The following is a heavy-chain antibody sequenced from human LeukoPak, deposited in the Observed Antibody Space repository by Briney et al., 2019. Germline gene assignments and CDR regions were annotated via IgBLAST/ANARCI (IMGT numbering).Heavy chain of an antibody. CDR3: ARVSPDCGGDCYYDY. J-gene: IGHJ4*02. CDR2: INSDGSST. D-gene: IGHD2-21*02. V-gene: IGHV3-74*01. Sequence: PGGSLRLSCAASGFTFSSYWMHWVRQAPGKGLVWVSRINSDGSSTSYANSVKGRFTISRDNAKNTLYLQMNSLRAEDTVVYYCARVSPDCGGDCYYDYWGQGTLVTVSS. CDR1: GFTFSSYW.